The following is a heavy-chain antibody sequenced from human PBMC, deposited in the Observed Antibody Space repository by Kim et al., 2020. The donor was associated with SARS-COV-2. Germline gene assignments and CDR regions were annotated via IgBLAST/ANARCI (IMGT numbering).Heavy chain of an antibody. J-gene: IGHJ4*02. Sequence: SVKVSCKASGDSFSSSTFTWVRQAPGQGLEYLGGLIPVFVTANYAQKFQGRVTITADKSTATAYMELTSLTSADTAIYYCARKGDYGDFDYWGQGTLVT. CDR2: LIPVFVTA. V-gene: IGHV1-69*06. D-gene: IGHD4-17*01. CDR1: GDSFSSST. CDR3: ARKGDYGDFDY.